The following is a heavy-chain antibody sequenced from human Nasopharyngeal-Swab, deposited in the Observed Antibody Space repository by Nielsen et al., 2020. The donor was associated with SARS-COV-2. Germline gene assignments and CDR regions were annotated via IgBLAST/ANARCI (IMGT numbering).Heavy chain of an antibody. Sequence: GESLKISCAASGFTFSDYYMSWIRQAPGKGLEWVSYISSSGSTIYYADSVKGRFTISRDNSKNTLYLQMNSLRAEDTAVYYCARDRGGYDYPFDYWGQGTLVTVSS. CDR1: GFTFSDYY. D-gene: IGHD5-12*01. V-gene: IGHV3-11*01. CDR2: ISSSGSTI. J-gene: IGHJ4*02. CDR3: ARDRGGYDYPFDY.